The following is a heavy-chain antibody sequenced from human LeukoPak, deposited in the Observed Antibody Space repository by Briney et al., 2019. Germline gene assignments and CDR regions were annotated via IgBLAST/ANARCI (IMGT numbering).Heavy chain of an antibody. D-gene: IGHD6-13*01. V-gene: IGHV4-38-2*01. CDR1: GYSISSGYY. CDR2: LYHSDSI. CDR3: ARQHDSYHYYYVDV. J-gene: IGHJ6*03. Sequence: PSETLFPTCAVSGYSISSGYYWIWIRQPPGKGLEWIGSLYHSDSIYYNPSFESRVTMSVDTSKNQFSLKLSFVTAADTAVYYCARQHDSYHYYYVDVWGKGTTVTVSS.